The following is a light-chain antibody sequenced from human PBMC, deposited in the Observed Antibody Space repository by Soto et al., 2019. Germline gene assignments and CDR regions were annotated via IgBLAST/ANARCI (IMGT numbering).Light chain of an antibody. CDR2: GAS. V-gene: IGKV3-15*01. J-gene: IGKJ1*01. Sequence: EIVMTQSPATLSVSPGETATLSCTASQIVRSNLAWFQLRPGQAPRLLISGASTRATGIPARFSGSGSGTEFTLKISSLQSEDSAFYYCKQYNIWPRPFGQGTKVEIK. CDR3: KQYNIWPRP. CDR1: QIVRSN.